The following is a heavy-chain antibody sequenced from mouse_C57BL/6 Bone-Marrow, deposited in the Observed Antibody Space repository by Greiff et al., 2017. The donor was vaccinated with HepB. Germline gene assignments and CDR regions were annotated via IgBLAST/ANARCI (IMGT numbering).Heavy chain of an antibody. Sequence: EVKLMESGGGLVKPGGSLKLSCAASGFTFSSYTMSWVRQTPEKRLEWVATISGCGGNTYYPDSVKGRFTISRDNAKNTLYLQMSSLRSEDTALYYCARHSYYYGSSPWLAYWGQGTLVTVSA. CDR3: ARHSYYYGSSPWLAY. J-gene: IGHJ3*01. CDR1: GFTFSSYT. D-gene: IGHD1-1*01. CDR2: ISGCGGNT. V-gene: IGHV5-9*01.